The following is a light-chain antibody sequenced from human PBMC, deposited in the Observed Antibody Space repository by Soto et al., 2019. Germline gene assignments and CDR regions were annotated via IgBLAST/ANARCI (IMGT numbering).Light chain of an antibody. CDR1: QSVSSD. V-gene: IGKV3D-15*01. Sequence: EIVMTQSPATLSVSPGERATLSCRASQSVSSDLAWYQQKPGQAPRLLIYGASNRATGIPARFSGSGSGTDFTLTISSLEPEDFAVYYCQQYFYWPPLTFGGGTKVDIK. CDR2: GAS. CDR3: QQYFYWPPLT. J-gene: IGKJ4*01.